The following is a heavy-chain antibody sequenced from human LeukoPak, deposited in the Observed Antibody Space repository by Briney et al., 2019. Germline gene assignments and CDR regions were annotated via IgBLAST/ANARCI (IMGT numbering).Heavy chain of an antibody. CDR1: GFTFSSYA. V-gene: IGHV3-30-3*01. Sequence: GGSLRLSCAASGFTFSSYAMHWVRQAPGKGLEWVAVISYDGSNKYYADSVKGRFTISRDNSKNTLYLQMNSLRAEDTAVYYCARDSRGYAYCSSTSCYPDYWGQGTLVTVSS. D-gene: IGHD2-2*01. CDR3: ARDSRGYAYCSSTSCYPDY. J-gene: IGHJ4*02. CDR2: ISYDGSNK.